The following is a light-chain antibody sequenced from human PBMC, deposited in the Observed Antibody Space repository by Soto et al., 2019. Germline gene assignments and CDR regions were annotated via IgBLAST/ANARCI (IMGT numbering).Light chain of an antibody. J-gene: IGLJ2*01. CDR3: SSYTSGSTVI. CDR2: EVN. CDR1: SSDVGGYNY. Sequence: QSALTQPASVSGSPGQSITISCSGTSSDVGGYNYVSWYQQYPGKAPKLMIYEVNNRPSGVSNRFSGSKSANTASLTISGLQAEDEADYYCSSYTSGSTVIFGGGTKVTVL. V-gene: IGLV2-14*01.